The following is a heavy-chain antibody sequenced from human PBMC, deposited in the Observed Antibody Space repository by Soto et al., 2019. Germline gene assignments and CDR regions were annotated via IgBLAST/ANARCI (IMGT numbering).Heavy chain of an antibody. V-gene: IGHV3-7*01. CDR1: GFTFSNYW. Sequence: EVQLVESGGGLVQPGGSLRLSCAASGFTFSNYWMSWVRQATGKGLEWVANIKQDGSENDYANSVKGRFTTSRENTKNACYLQRNSRRAEDTAVYYCARNHTNGSKDDYWGRGTRVTVP. J-gene: IGHJ4*02. CDR2: IKQDGSEN. D-gene: IGHD6-19*01. CDR3: ARNHTNGSKDDY.